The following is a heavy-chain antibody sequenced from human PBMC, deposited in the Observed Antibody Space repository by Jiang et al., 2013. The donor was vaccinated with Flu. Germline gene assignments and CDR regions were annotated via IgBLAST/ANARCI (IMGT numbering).Heavy chain of an antibody. CDR1: GYTFTSYA. CDR3: AREGGRWLQRGYFDY. Sequence: CKASGYTFTSYAMNWVRQAPGQGLEWMGWINTNTGNPTYAQGFTGRFVFSLDTSVSTAYLQISSLKAEDTAVYYCAREGGRWLQRGYFDYWGQGTLVTVSS. V-gene: IGHV7-4-1*02. CDR2: INTNTGNP. D-gene: IGHD5-24*01. J-gene: IGHJ4*02.